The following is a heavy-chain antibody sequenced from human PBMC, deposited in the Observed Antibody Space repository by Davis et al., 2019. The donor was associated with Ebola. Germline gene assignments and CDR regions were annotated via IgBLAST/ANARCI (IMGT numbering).Heavy chain of an antibody. Sequence: GESLKISCVASGFTFSDYWMSWVRQAPGKGLEWMANIKPDGSEKYYVDSVKGRFTISRDNAKNSLYLQMNGLRAEDTAVYYCAKRGGTENCWGQGTLVTVSS. CDR2: IKPDGSEK. CDR3: AKRGGTENC. J-gene: IGHJ4*02. V-gene: IGHV3-7*03. CDR1: GFTFSDYW. D-gene: IGHD3-10*01.